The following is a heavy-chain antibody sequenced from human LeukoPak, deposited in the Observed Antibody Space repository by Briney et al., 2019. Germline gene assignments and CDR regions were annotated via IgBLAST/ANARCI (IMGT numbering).Heavy chain of an antibody. V-gene: IGHV4-59*01. CDR2: IHYSGDS. J-gene: IGHJ4*02. D-gene: IGHD4-17*01. CDR1: GASISSDY. CDR3: ARYSRKGDYILDY. Sequence: PSETLSLTCSVPGASISSDYWSWIRQPPGKGLEWMGYIHYSGDSNYNPSLKSRVTMSVDTSNNQFSLKLTSVTTADTAVYYCARYSRKGDYILDYWGQGTLVTVSS.